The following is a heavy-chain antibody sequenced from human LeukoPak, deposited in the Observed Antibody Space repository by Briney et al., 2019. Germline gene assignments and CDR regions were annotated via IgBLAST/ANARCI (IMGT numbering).Heavy chain of an antibody. CDR3: ARRSGYGTYSLWYLDL. D-gene: IGHD1-26*01. V-gene: IGHV3-11*03. Sequence: NPGGSLRLSCAVSGFTFSEYYMTWIRQAPGKALEWISYIDNRGIFTNYADSVKGRFTISRDDAKSSLYLQMNNLRGEDTGMYYCARRSGYGTYSLWYLDLWGRGTLITVSS. CDR1: GFTFSEYY. J-gene: IGHJ2*01. CDR2: IDNRGIFT.